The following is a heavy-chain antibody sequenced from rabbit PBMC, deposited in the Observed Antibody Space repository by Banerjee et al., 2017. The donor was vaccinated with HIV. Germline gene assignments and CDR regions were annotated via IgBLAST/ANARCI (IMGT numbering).Heavy chain of an antibody. CDR3: ARGSGYGVYVNNL. CDR1: GFSFSSSYW. CDR2: INANTDRK. V-gene: IGHV1S45*01. J-gene: IGHJ4*01. D-gene: IGHD2-1*01. Sequence: QEQLEESGGDLVKPGASLTLTCTASGFSFSSSYWIHWVHQTPGKGLEWIGTINANTDRKWYASWAKGRFTISKTSSTTVTLQMTSLTAADTATYFCARGSGYGVYVNNLWGQGTLVTVS.